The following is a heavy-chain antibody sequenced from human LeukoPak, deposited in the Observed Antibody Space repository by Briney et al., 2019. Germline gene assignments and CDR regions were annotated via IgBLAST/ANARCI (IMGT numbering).Heavy chain of an antibody. Sequence: PSETLSLTCTVSGGSISSGSYYWSWIRQPAGKGLEWLGRIYTSGSTNYNPSLKSRVTISVDTSKNQFSLKLSSVTAADTAVYYCARSANLIRGNYFDYWGQGTLVTVSS. D-gene: IGHD2-8*01. CDR3: ARSANLIRGNYFDY. CDR1: GGSISSGSYY. V-gene: IGHV4-61*02. J-gene: IGHJ4*02. CDR2: IYTSGST.